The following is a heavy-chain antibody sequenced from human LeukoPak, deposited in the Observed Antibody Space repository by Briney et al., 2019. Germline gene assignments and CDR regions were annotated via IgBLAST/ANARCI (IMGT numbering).Heavy chain of an antibody. V-gene: IGHV3-48*03. CDR3: ARPTGSDY. Sequence: GGSLRLSCAASGFIFSSYEMNWVRQAPGKGLEWVSYINSIGSTIYYADSVKGRFAISRDNAKNSLYLQMNSLRAEDTAVYYCARPTGSDYWGQGTLVTVSS. J-gene: IGHJ4*02. D-gene: IGHD1-1*01. CDR1: GFIFSSYE. CDR2: INSIGSTI.